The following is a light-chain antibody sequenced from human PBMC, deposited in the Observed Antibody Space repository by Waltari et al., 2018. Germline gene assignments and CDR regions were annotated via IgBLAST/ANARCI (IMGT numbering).Light chain of an antibody. CDR3: LLDMGSGIWV. V-gene: IGLV8-61*01. CDR2: KSN. J-gene: IGLJ3*02. Sequence: QTVVTQEPSLSVSPGGTVTLTCALSSGLLSSTSYACWYQQTPGQAPRTLIYKSNVRSSGGQYPFPGSIFGNKDAHTITGAQADDESDYYCLLDMGSGIWVFGGGTKLTII. CDR1: SGLLSSTSY.